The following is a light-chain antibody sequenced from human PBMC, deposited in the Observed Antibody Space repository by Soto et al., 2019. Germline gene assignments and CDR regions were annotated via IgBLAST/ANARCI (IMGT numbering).Light chain of an antibody. CDR1: QSVNSNF. J-gene: IGKJ4*01. Sequence: EIVFTPSPGTLSLSPGERATLYCRASQSVNSNFLAWYQQKPGQAPRLLIYSASSRATGIPDRFSGSGSGTDFTLTISRLEPEDFAVYYCQQYGSSPSLTFGGGTKVDIK. CDR2: SAS. CDR3: QQYGSSPSLT. V-gene: IGKV3-20*01.